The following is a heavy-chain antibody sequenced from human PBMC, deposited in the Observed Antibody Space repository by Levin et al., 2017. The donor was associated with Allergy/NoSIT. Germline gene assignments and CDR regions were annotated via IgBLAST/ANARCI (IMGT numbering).Heavy chain of an antibody. D-gene: IGHD5-12*01. J-gene: IGHJ4*02. CDR1: GYTFISYD. CDR2: MNPMSGHT. Sequence: ASVKVSCKASGYTFISYDIIWVRQAAGQGLEWVGWMNPMSGHTGYAQNFQGRVTMTRDTSISTAYMELSSLLSEDTAVYYCGRDNKIWEAGSGYDRFGIDYWGQGTLVIVSS. V-gene: IGHV1-8*01. CDR3: GRDNKIWEAGSGYDRFGIDY.